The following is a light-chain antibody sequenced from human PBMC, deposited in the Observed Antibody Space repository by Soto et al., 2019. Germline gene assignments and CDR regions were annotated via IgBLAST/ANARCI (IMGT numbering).Light chain of an antibody. CDR2: TAA. Sequence: DLQMTPSPSSLSASVGDRVTITCRASQSISSNLNWYQQKPGKAPKLLIYTAASLQSGVPSRFSGSGSGTDFTLTIASLQLEDFATYYCQQSNSLPPTFGQGTKVEIK. CDR1: QSISSN. V-gene: IGKV1-39*01. J-gene: IGKJ1*01. CDR3: QQSNSLPPT.